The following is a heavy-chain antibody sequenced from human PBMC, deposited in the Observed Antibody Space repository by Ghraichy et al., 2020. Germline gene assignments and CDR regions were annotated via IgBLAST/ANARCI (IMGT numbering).Heavy chain of an antibody. V-gene: IGHV1-24*01. Sequence: ASVKVSCKVSGYTLTELSMHWVRQAPGKGLEWMGGFDPEDGETIYAQKFQGRVTMTEDTSTDTAYMELSSLRSEDTAVYYCATDLSAVRRGYCSGGSCVDAFDIWGQGTMVTVSS. CDR3: ATDLSAVRRGYCSGGSCVDAFDI. CDR2: FDPEDGET. J-gene: IGHJ3*02. CDR1: GYTLTELS. D-gene: IGHD2-15*01.